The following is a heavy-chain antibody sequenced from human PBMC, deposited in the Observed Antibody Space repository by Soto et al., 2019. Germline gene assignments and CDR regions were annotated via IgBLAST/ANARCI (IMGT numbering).Heavy chain of an antibody. CDR3: ARSREMTTSPLGY. V-gene: IGHV3-11*01. J-gene: IGHJ4*02. CDR1: GFTFSDYY. CDR2: ISGSGSSI. Sequence: QVQLVESGGGLVKPGGSLRLSCAASGFTFSDYYMNWIRQAPGKGLEWFSYISGSGSSIYYADSVKGRFTISRDNAKNSLYLQMNSLRAEDTAVYYCARSREMTTSPLGYWGQGTLVTVSS. D-gene: IGHD4-4*01.